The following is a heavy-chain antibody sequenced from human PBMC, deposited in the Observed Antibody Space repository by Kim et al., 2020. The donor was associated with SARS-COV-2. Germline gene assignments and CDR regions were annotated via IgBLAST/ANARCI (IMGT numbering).Heavy chain of an antibody. CDR2: IYHSGST. CDR1: GGSISSSNW. CDR3: ARGSSAFSVNCCP. Sequence: SETLSLTCAVSGGSISSSNWWSWVRQPPGKGLEWIGEIYHSGSTNYNPSHKSRVTISVDKSKNQFSLKLSSVTAADTAVYYCARGSSAFSVNCCPWGQGTLVTVSS. J-gene: IGHJ5*02. V-gene: IGHV4-4*02. D-gene: IGHD2-15*01.